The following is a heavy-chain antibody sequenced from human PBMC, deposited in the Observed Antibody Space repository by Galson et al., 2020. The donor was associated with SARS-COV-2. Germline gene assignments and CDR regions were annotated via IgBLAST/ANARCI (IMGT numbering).Heavy chain of an antibody. CDR2: ISSSSSYI. J-gene: IGHJ6*03. D-gene: IGHD2-2*01. V-gene: IGHV3-21*01. Sequence: GGSLRLSCAASGFTFSSYSMNWVRQAPGKGLEWVSSISSSSSYIYYADSVKGRFTISRDNAKNSLYLQMNSLRAEDTAVYYCARDHYCSSASCYHPYYYFMGVWGKGTTVTVSS. CDR3: ARDHYCSSASCYHPYYYFMGV. CDR1: GFTFSSYS.